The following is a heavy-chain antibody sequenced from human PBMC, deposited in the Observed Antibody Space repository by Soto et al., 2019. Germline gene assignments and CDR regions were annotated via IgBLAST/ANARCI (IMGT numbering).Heavy chain of an antibody. D-gene: IGHD3-22*01. Sequence: QVQLVQSGAEVKKPGASVKVSCKASGYTFTSYYMHWVRQAPGQGLEWMGIINPSGGSTSYAQKFQGRVTMTRDTSTSTVYMELSSLRSEDTAVYYCARGGYYDSSGYPTQGSYFQHWGQGTLVTVSS. J-gene: IGHJ1*01. V-gene: IGHV1-46*01. CDR1: GYTFTSYY. CDR3: ARGGYYDSSGYPTQGSYFQH. CDR2: INPSGGST.